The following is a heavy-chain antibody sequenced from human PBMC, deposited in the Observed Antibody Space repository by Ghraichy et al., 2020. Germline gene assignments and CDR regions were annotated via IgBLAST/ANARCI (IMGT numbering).Heavy chain of an antibody. CDR3: ARTRVDYGDYLVYFDY. D-gene: IGHD4-17*01. J-gene: IGHJ4*02. V-gene: IGHV4-59*01. Sequence: SETLSLTCTVSGGSISSYSWSWIRQPPGKGLEWIVYIYYSGSTNYNPSLKSRVTITVDTSKNQFSLKLSSVTAADTAVYYCARTRVDYGDYLVYFDYWGQGTLVTVSS. CDR1: GGSISSYS. CDR2: IYYSGST.